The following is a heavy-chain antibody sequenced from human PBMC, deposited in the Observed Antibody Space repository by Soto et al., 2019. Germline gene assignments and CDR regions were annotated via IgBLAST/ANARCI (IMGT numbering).Heavy chain of an antibody. D-gene: IGHD3-10*01. Sequence: ASVKVSCKASGYTFTSYGISWVRQAPGQGLEWMGWISAYNGNTNYAQKLQGRVTMTTDTSTSTAYMELRSLRSDDTAVYYCARDLNEGVGSIGQDAFDIWGQGTMVTVSS. CDR1: GYTFTSYG. CDR3: ARDLNEGVGSIGQDAFDI. CDR2: ISAYNGNT. V-gene: IGHV1-18*01. J-gene: IGHJ3*02.